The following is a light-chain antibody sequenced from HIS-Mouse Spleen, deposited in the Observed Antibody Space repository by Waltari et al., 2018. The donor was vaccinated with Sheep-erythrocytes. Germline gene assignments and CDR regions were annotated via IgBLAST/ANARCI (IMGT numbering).Light chain of an antibody. CDR1: SRDVGSYNL. CDR3: CSYAGSLNWV. J-gene: IGLJ3*02. V-gene: IGLV2-23*01. CDR2: EGS. Sequence: QSALTQPASVSGSPGQSITISCTGTSRDVGSYNLVSWYPQHPGKAPKLMIYEGSKRPSGVSNRFSGSKSGNTASLTISGLQAEDEADYYCCSYAGSLNWVFGGGTKLTVL.